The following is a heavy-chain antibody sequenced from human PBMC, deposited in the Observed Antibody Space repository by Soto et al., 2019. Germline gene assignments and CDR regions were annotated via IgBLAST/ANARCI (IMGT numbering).Heavy chain of an antibody. J-gene: IGHJ4*02. CDR3: ARGTFDYDSHAYYGY. Sequence: EVQLVESGGGLVKPGGSLRLSCAASGFTFSSYSMNWVRQAPGKGLEWVSSISSSGSYIYYADSVKGRFTISRDNAKNSLYLQMNSLRAEDTAGYYCARGTFDYDSHAYYGYRGQGTVVTVSS. CDR2: ISSSGSYI. V-gene: IGHV3-21*01. CDR1: GFTFSSYS. D-gene: IGHD3-22*01.